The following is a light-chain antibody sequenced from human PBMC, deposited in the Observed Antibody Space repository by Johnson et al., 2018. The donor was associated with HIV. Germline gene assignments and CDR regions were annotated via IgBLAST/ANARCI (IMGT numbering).Light chain of an antibody. Sequence: QSALTQPPSVSAAPGQKVTISCSGSSSNIGNNYVSWYQQLPGTAPKLLIYENNKRPSGIPDRFSGSKSGTSATLGITGLQTGDEADYYCGTGDSSLSAGVFGTGTKVTV. CDR2: ENN. J-gene: IGLJ1*01. CDR3: GTGDSSLSAGV. CDR1: SSNIGNNY. V-gene: IGLV1-51*02.